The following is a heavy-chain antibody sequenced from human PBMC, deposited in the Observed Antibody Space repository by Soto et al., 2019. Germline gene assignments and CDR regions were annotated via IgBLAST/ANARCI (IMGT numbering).Heavy chain of an antibody. V-gene: IGHV5-51*01. J-gene: IGHJ3*02. CDR2: IYPGDSDT. CDR3: ARFKFLEWYSDAFDI. CDR1: GYSFTTYL. D-gene: IGHD3-3*01. Sequence: PGESLKISCKGSGYSFTTYLIGWMRQMPGKGLEWMGIIYPGDSDTRYSPSFQGQVTISADKSINTAYLQWSSLKASDTAMYYCARFKFLEWYSDAFDIWGQGTMVTVSS.